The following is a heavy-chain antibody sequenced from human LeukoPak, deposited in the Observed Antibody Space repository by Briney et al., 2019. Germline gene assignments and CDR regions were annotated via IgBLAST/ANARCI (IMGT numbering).Heavy chain of an antibody. D-gene: IGHD3-22*01. V-gene: IGHV1-69*05. J-gene: IGHJ4*02. CDR2: IIPIFGTA. Sequence: ASVKFSCKASGGTFSSYAISWVRQAHGQGLEWMGRIIPIFGTANYAQKFQGRVTITTDESTSTAYMELSSLRSEDTAVYYCARSHYYDSSGHFDYWGQGTLVTVSS. CDR1: GGTFSSYA. CDR3: ARSHYYDSSGHFDY.